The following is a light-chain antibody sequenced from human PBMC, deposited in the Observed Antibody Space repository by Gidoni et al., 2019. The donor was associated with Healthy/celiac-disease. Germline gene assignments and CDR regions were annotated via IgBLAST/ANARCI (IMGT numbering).Light chain of an antibody. V-gene: IGKV3-15*01. CDR2: VAS. CDR3: QQYNNWPDT. J-gene: IGKJ4*01. Sequence: EIVMTQSPATLSVSPGERATLSCRASQSVSSNLAWYQQKPGQSPRLLIYVASTRATGIPARFSGRGSGTEFTLTISSLQSEDFAFYYCQQYNNWPDTFGGGTKVEIK. CDR1: QSVSSN.